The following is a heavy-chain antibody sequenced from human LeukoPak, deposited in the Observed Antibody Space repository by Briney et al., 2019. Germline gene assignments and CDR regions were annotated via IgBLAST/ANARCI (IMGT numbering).Heavy chain of an antibody. V-gene: IGHV3-7*01. Sequence: GGSLRLSCAASGFIFTNYFMSWVRQAPGKGLEWVASIKHDGSEKYYVDSVRGRFTISRDNTMNPLYLQTSSLRAEDTAVYYCATDRGWRTSGYYLYYFEYWGQGTLVTYSS. CDR3: ATDRGWRTSGYYLYYFEY. CDR2: IKHDGSEK. CDR1: GFIFTNYF. J-gene: IGHJ4*02. D-gene: IGHD3-3*01.